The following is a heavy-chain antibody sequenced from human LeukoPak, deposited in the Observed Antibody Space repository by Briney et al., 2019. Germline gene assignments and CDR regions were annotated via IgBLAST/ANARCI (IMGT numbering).Heavy chain of an antibody. Sequence: PSETLSLTCTVSGGSINSHYWSWIRQPAGKGLEWIGRIYSSGSTGYNPSLKSRVTMSLDTSKNQFSLNLSSVTAADTAVYYCARVDIRTAFFDYWGQGTLVTVSS. CDR3: ARVDIRTAFFDY. J-gene: IGHJ4*02. CDR1: GGSINSHY. CDR2: IYSSGST. D-gene: IGHD5-12*01. V-gene: IGHV4-4*07.